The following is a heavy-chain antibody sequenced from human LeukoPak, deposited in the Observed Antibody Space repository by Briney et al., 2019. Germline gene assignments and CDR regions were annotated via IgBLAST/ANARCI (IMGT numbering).Heavy chain of an antibody. Sequence: ASVKVSCKASGYTFTTYGISWVRQAPGQGLEWMGWISAYNGNTNYAQKVQGRVTMTTDTSTSTAYMELRSLTSDDTAVYSCARDSIAVRPGWFDPWGQGTLVTVSS. D-gene: IGHD6-6*01. CDR1: GYTFTTYG. J-gene: IGHJ5*02. CDR2: ISAYNGNT. V-gene: IGHV1-18*01. CDR3: ARDSIAVRPGWFDP.